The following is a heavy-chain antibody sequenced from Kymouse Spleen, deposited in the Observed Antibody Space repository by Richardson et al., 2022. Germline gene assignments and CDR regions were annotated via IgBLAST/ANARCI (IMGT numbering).Heavy chain of an antibody. CDR1: GFTFSSYG. J-gene: IGHJ5*02. CDR2: IWYDGSNK. V-gene: IGHV3-33*01. D-gene: IGHD6-19*01. Sequence: QVQLVESGGGVVQPGRSLRLSCAASGFTFSSYGMHWVRQAPGKGLEWVAVIWYDGSNKYYADSVKGRFTISRDNSKNTLYLQMNSLRAEDTAVYYCAREGAVAGSGWFDPWGQGTLVTVSS. CDR3: AREGAVAGSGWFDP.